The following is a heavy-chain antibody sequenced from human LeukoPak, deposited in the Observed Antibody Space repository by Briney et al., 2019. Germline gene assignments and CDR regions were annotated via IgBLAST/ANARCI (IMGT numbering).Heavy chain of an antibody. J-gene: IGHJ4*02. CDR3: ARGHPSSAAGTSDY. CDR2: INAGNGNT. CDR1: GYTFTSYA. V-gene: IGHV1-3*01. Sequence: ASVKVSCKASGYTFTSYAMHWVRQAPGQRLEWMGWINAGNGNTKYSQKFQGRVTITRDTSASTAYMELSSLRSEDTAVYYCARGHPSSAAGTSDYWGQGTLVTVSS. D-gene: IGHD6-13*01.